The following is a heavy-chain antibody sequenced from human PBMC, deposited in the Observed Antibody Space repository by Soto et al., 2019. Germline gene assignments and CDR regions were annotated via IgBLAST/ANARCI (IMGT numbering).Heavy chain of an antibody. D-gene: IGHD2-2*02. Sequence: PGESLKISCKGSGYSFTSYWISWVRQMPGKGLEWMGRIDPSDSYTNYSPSFQGHVTISADKSISTAYLQWSSLKASDTAMYYCARRRVVVPGAIWFDTWGQGTMVTVSS. CDR1: GYSFTSYW. V-gene: IGHV5-10-1*01. CDR3: ARRRVVVPGAIWFDT. CDR2: IDPSDSYT. J-gene: IGHJ5*02.